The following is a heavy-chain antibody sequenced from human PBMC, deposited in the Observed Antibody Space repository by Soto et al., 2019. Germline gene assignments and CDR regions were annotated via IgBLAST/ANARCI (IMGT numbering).Heavy chain of an antibody. CDR3: ASPSSDGLYAFDI. J-gene: IGHJ3*02. CDR1: GGSISGGDYY. Sequence: SETLSLTCTVSGGSISGGDYYWSWIRHPPGKGLEWIGYIYYSGSTYYNPSLKSRVTISVDTSKNQFSLKLSSVTAADMAVYYCASPSSDGLYAFDIWGQGTMVTVSS. D-gene: IGHD3-16*01. V-gene: IGHV4-30-4*01. CDR2: IYYSGST.